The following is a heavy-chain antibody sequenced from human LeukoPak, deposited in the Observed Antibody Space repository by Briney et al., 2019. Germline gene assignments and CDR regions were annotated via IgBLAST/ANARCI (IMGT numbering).Heavy chain of an antibody. CDR2: ISYSGTT. D-gene: IGHD2-21*02. CDR1: GGSLRDYF. Sequence: PSETLSLTCAVSGGSLRDYFWNWIRQPPGKGLEWLGEISYSGTTNSNPSLRSRVAVSIDTSENQFSLRLTSVTAADTAVYFCARADVNFPAYTAFFDNWGPGALVTVSA. CDR3: ARADVNFPAYTAFFDN. J-gene: IGHJ4*02. V-gene: IGHV4-34*01.